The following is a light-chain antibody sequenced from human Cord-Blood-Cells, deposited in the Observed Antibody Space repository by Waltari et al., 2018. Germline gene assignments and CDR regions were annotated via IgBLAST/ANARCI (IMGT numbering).Light chain of an antibody. Sequence: DIVMTQTPLSLPVTPREPASIFCRSSQSLLDSDDGNTYLDWYLQKPGQSPQLLIYTVSYRASGVPDRFSGSGSGTDFTLKISRVEAEDVGVYYCMQRIEFPWTFGQGTKVEIK. CDR1: QSLLDSDDGNTY. CDR3: MQRIEFPWT. CDR2: TVS. J-gene: IGKJ1*01. V-gene: IGKV2-40*01.